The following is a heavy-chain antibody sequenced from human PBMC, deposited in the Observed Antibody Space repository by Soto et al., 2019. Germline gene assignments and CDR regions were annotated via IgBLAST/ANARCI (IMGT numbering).Heavy chain of an antibody. D-gene: IGHD2-2*01. V-gene: IGHV1-46*01. J-gene: IGHJ4*02. CDR2: INPSGGIT. Sequence: ASVKVSCKASGYTFTTVYIHWVHQAPGQGLEWMGIINPSGGITNYAQKFQGRVTMTRDTSTSTVYMELSSLRSEDTAVYYCARRFCNSNSCYFFDYWGQGTLVTVSS. CDR1: GYTFTTVY. CDR3: ARRFCNSNSCYFFDY.